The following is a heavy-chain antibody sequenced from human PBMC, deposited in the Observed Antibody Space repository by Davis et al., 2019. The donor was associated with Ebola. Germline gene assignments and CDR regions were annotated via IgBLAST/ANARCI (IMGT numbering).Heavy chain of an antibody. J-gene: IGHJ6*02. D-gene: IGHD2-2*01. CDR1: GGSVSSGGFY. CDR3: ARAKVFVVVPATSYYYYGMDV. CDR2: IYYSGST. V-gene: IGHV4-61*08. Sequence: SETLSLTCTVSGGSVSSGGFYWSWIRQHPGKGLEWIGYIYYSGSTNYNPSLKSRVTISVDTSKNQFSLKLSSVTAADTAVYYCARAKVFVVVPATSYYYYGMDVWGQGTTVTVSS.